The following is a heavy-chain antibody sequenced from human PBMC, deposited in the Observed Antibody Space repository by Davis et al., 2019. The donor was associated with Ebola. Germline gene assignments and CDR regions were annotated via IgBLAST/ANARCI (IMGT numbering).Heavy chain of an antibody. V-gene: IGHV4-4*02. CDR2: IYHSGST. CDR3: ARRYYYDSSGYQT. J-gene: IGHJ5*02. D-gene: IGHD3-22*01. Sequence: MPSETLSLTCAVSGGSISSSNWWSWVRQPPGKGLEWIGEIYHSGSTNYNPSLKSRVTISVDKSKNQFSLKLSSVTAADTAVYYCARRYYYDSSGYQTWGQGTLVTVSS. CDR1: GGSISSSNW.